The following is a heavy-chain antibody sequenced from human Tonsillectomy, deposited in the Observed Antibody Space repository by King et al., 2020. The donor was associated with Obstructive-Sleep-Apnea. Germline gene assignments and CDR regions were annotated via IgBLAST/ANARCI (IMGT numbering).Heavy chain of an antibody. CDR2: ISSSTSYT. CDR3: AREEGSGGEYYYGMDV. D-gene: IGHD3-10*01. J-gene: IGHJ6*02. V-gene: IGHV3-11*06. CDR1: GFTFSDYY. Sequence: VQLVESGGGLVKPGGSLRLSCAASGFTFSDYYMSWIRQAPGKGLEWISYISSSTSYTNYADSVKGRFTISRDNAKNSMYLQMNSLRAEDTAVYYCAREEGSGGEYYYGMDVWGQGTTVTVSS.